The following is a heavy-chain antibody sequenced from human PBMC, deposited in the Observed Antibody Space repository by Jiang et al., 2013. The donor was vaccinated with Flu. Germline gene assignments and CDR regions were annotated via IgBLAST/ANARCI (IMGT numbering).Heavy chain of an antibody. Sequence: GAEVKKPGASVKVSCKASGYTFTGYYMHWVRQAPGQGLEWMGWINPNSGGTNYAQKFQGGVTMTRDTSISTAYMELSRLRSDDTAVYYCARDLPPRYSGSYYLGRYYYYGMDVWGQGTTVTVSS. V-gene: IGHV1-2*02. J-gene: IGHJ6*02. D-gene: IGHD3-10*01. CDR1: GYTFTGYY. CDR2: INPNSGGT. CDR3: ARDLPPRYSGSYYLGRYYYYGMDV.